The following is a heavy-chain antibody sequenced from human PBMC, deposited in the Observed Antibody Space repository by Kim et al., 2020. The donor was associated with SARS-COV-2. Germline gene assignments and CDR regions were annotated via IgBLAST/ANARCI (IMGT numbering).Heavy chain of an antibody. V-gene: IGHV3-9*01. CDR3: AKDIGDDYGDYGGLDY. CDR1: GFTFDDYA. J-gene: IGHJ4*02. CDR2: ISWNSGSI. D-gene: IGHD4-17*01. Sequence: GGSLRLSCAASGFTFDDYAMHWVRQAPGKGLEWVSGISWNSGSIGYADSVKGRFTISRDNAKNSLYLQMNSLRAEDTALYYCAKDIGDDYGDYGGLDYWGQGTLVTVSS.